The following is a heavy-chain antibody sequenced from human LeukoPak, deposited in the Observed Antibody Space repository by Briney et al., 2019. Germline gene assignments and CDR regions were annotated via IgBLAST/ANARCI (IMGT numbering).Heavy chain of an antibody. V-gene: IGHV3-23*01. Sequence: GGSLGLSCAASGFTFSSYAMSWVRQAPGKGLEWVSAISGSGGSTYYADSVKGRFTISRDNSKNTLYLQMNSLRAEDTAVYYCAKDSRGSYGNGYFDYWGQGTLVTVSS. D-gene: IGHD1-26*01. J-gene: IGHJ4*02. CDR1: GFTFSSYA. CDR3: AKDSRGSYGNGYFDY. CDR2: ISGSGGST.